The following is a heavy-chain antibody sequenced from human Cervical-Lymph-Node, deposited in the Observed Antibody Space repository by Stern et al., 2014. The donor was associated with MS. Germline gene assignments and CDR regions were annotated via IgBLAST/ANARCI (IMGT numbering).Heavy chain of an antibody. V-gene: IGHV2-5*02. CDR3: AHTNYDSSLGYFDY. Sequence: TLKESGPTLVKPTQTLTLTCTFSGFSLTTGGVGVGWIRQPPGKALEWLALIYWDDDKRYSPSLKSRLTITKDTSKNQVVLTMTNMDPVDTATYYCAHTNYDSSLGYFDYWGQGTLVTVSS. CDR2: IYWDDDK. D-gene: IGHD3-22*01. CDR1: GFSLTTGGVG. J-gene: IGHJ4*02.